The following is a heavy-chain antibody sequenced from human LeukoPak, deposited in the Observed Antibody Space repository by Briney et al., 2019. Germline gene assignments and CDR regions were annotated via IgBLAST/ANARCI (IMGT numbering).Heavy chain of an antibody. CDR2: IYYSGST. J-gene: IGHJ4*02. Sequence: SETLSLTCTVSGGSISSYYWSWIRQPPGKGLAWIGYIYYSGSTNYNPSLKRRVTISVDTSKNQFSLKLSSVTAADTAVYYCARGGPNYYDSSGYYYDPFDYWGQGTLVTVSS. CDR1: GGSISSYY. CDR3: ARGGPNYYDSSGYYYDPFDY. V-gene: IGHV4-59*01. D-gene: IGHD3-22*01.